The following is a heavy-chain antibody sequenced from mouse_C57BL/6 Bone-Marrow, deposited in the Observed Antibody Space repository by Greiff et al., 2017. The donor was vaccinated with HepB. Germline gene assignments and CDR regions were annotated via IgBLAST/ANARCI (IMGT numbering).Heavy chain of an antibody. CDR1: GYTFTSYW. D-gene: IGHD6-5*01. CDR2: IYPGDGST. J-gene: IGHJ4*01. Sequence: QVQLQQPGAELVKPGASVKMSCKASGYTFTSYWITWVKQRPGQGLEWIGDIYPGDGSTNYHEKFKSKATLTADTSSSTAYMQLSSLTSEDSAVYYCARSMAYPLYARDYWGQGTSVTVSA. CDR3: ARSMAYPLYARDY. V-gene: IGHV1-55*01.